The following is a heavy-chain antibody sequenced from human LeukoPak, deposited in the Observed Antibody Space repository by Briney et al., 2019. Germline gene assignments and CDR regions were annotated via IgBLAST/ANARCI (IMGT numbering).Heavy chain of an antibody. CDR1: GFTFSSYA. CDR2: ISGSGDST. V-gene: IGHV3-23*01. CDR3: AKGYSYGVFDI. J-gene: IGHJ3*02. Sequence: HSGGSLRLSCAASGFTFSSYAMSWVRQAPGKGLEWVSFISGSGDSTYYVGSVKGRFTISRDNSKNTLYLQMNSLRAEDTAIYYCAKGYSYGVFDIWGQGTMVTVSS. D-gene: IGHD5-18*01.